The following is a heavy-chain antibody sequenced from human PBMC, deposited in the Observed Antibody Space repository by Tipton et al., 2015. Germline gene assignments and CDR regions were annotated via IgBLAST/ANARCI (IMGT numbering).Heavy chain of an antibody. Sequence: QSGAGVKKPGASVKVSCKASGYTFTSYGFSWVRQAPGQGLEWMGWISAFSGNTNYAQKFQGRVTMTTDTSTTTAYMELRSLRFDDTAVYYCARGDSSGPDYWGQGILVTVSS. J-gene: IGHJ4*02. CDR2: ISAFSGNT. D-gene: IGHD6-19*01. CDR1: GYTFTSYG. V-gene: IGHV1-18*01. CDR3: ARGDSSGPDY.